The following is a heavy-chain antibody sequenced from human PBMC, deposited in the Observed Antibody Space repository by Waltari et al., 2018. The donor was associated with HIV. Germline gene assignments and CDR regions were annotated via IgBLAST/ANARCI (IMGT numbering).Heavy chain of an antibody. CDR1: GSTFSRFW. J-gene: IGHJ3*02. Sequence: EVQLVESGGDLVQPGGSLRLSCVASGSTFSRFWMTWVRQAPGKVLEWVASIRPDGSGSYYVDSVKGRFTISRDNAKTSLFLQMNSLRTEDTGFYFCASAGWYNDLDMWGQGTMVTVSS. CDR3: ASAGWYNDLDM. CDR2: IRPDGSGS. V-gene: IGHV3-7*01. D-gene: IGHD1-20*01.